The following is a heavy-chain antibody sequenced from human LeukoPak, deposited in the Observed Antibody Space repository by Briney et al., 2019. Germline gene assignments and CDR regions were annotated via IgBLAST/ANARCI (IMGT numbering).Heavy chain of an antibody. D-gene: IGHD2-15*01. CDR1: GASISSVGYY. V-gene: IGHV4-31*03. Sequence: SETLSPTCTVSGASISSVGYYWSWIRHHPGKGLEWTGYIYDSGSTYYNPSVKSRVTISVDTSKKQISLKLSSVAAADTAVYYCAIDQVLQVVGSYYYYGMDVWGQGTTVTVSS. J-gene: IGHJ6*02. CDR2: IYDSGST. CDR3: AIDQVLQVVGSYYYYGMDV.